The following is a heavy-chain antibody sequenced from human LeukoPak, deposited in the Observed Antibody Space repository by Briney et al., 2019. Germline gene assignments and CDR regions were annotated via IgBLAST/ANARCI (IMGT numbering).Heavy chain of an antibody. CDR3: NGYCSSTSCYSDIDV. CDR1: GFTFDAYE. J-gene: IGHJ6*02. V-gene: IGHV3-20*04. D-gene: IGHD2-2*02. CDR2: INWNGGST. Sequence: PGGSLRLTCVASGFTFDAYEMSWVRQAPGKGLEWVSGINWNGGSTGYADSVKGRFTISRDNAQNSLYLQMNSLRAEDPALYYCNGYCSSTSCYSDIDVWGQGTTVTVSS.